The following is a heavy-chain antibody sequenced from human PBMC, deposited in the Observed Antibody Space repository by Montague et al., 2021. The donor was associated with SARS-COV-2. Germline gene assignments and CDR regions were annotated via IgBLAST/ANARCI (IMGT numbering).Heavy chain of an antibody. J-gene: IGHJ3*02. V-gene: IGHV4-59*01. D-gene: IGHD4-23*01. CDR3: ARHGGNDAFDI. CDR2: IDNSGST. CDR1: GGSIGAYY. Sequence: SETLSLTRTASGGSIGAYYWSWIRQPPGKGLEWIGYIDNSGSTNHNPSLESRVTMSVDTSKNQFSLKLNSVTAADTAVYYCARHGGNDAFDIWGRGTMVTVSS.